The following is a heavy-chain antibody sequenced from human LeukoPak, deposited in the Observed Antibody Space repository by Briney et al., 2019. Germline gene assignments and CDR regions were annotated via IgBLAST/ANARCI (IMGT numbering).Heavy chain of an antibody. Sequence: GGSLRLSCAASGFTFSSYVMSWVRQAPGNGLEWVSSISDRSGSTYYADSVKGRFTISRDNAKNSLYLQMNSLRDEDTAVYYCARSTTAVTYNFDYWGQGTLVTVSS. D-gene: IGHD4-17*01. CDR1: GFTFSSYV. J-gene: IGHJ4*02. CDR3: ARSTTAVTYNFDY. CDR2: ISDRSGST. V-gene: IGHV3-23*01.